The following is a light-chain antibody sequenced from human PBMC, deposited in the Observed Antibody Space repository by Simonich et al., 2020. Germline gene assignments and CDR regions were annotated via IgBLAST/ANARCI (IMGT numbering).Light chain of an antibody. CDR2: KDR. V-gene: IGLV3-27*01. CDR3: YSAADNNRV. Sequence: SYELTQPCSVSVSPGQTARITCSGAVLAKKYARWFQQKPGQAPVLVIYKDRERPSGIPERFSGASSGTTVTLTISGAQVEDEADYYCYSAADNNRVFGGGTKLTVL. J-gene: IGLJ3*02. CDR1: VLAKKY.